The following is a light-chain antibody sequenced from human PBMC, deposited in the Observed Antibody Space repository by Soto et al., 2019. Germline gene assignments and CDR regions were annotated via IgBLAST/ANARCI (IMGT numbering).Light chain of an antibody. J-gene: IGLJ2*01. V-gene: IGLV1-44*01. CDR3: ASWDDRLNGVV. Sequence: QPVLTQPPSASGTPGQRITISCSGSNSNIGDNTVNWFQQLPGMAPRLLISTNNQRPSGVPDRFSASKSGTSGSLAISGLQSEDEADYYCASWDDRLNGVVFGGGTKVTVL. CDR2: TNN. CDR1: NSNIGDNT.